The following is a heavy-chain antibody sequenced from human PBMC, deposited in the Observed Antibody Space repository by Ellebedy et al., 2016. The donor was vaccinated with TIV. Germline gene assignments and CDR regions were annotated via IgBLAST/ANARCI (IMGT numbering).Heavy chain of an antibody. CDR1: GYTFTSYD. V-gene: IGHV1-8*01. Sequence: AASVKVSCKASGYTFTSYDINWVRQATGQGLEWMGWMNPNSGNTGYAQKFQGRVTMTRNTSISTAYIELSSLRSEDTAVYYCAMYYYDSSGYYGGDVWGQGTTVTVSS. D-gene: IGHD3-22*01. CDR2: MNPNSGNT. CDR3: AMYYYDSSGYYGGDV. J-gene: IGHJ6*02.